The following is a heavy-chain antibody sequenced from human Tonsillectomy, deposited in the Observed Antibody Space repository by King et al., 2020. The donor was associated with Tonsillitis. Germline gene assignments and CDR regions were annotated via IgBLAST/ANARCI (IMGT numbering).Heavy chain of an antibody. V-gene: IGHV1-69-2*01. J-gene: IGHJ4*02. CDR2: VDPEDGET. CDR1: GYTFTDYY. Sequence: QLVQSGAEVKKPGATVNISCKVSGYTFTDYYMHWVHQAPGKGLEWVGFVDPEDGETIYAEKFRGRVTITADTSTDTAFMELSSLRYEDTAVYYCATGKRMGPTMNYFDYWGQGTLVTVSS. D-gene: IGHD1-26*01. CDR3: ATGKRMGPTMNYFDY.